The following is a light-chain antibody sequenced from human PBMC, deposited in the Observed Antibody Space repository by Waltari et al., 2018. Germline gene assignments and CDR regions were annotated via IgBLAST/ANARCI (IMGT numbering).Light chain of an antibody. V-gene: IGKV1-9*01. CDR3: QDLNDFPFT. J-gene: IGKJ2*01. CDR2: ATS. Sequence: IQLIQSPSSLSASVGDRVTITCRASQGISSYLAWYQQKPGQVPKLLIYATSTLQTGVPSRFSGSGSGTDFTLTISSLQPEDFATYYCQDLNDFPFTFGQGTNVEIK. CDR1: QGISSY.